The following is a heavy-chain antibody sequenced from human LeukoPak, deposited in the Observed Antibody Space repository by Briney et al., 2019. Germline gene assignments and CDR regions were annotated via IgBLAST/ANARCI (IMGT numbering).Heavy chain of an antibody. Sequence: GGSLRLSCAASGFTFSSYEMNWVRQAPGKGLEWVSYISSSGSTIYYADSVKGRFTISRDNAKNSLYLQMNSLRAEDTAVYYCARLGDWSSYYYYYYMDVWGKGTTVTVSS. CDR1: GFTFSSYE. D-gene: IGHD2-21*02. J-gene: IGHJ6*03. V-gene: IGHV3-48*03. CDR3: ARLGDWSSYYYYYYMDV. CDR2: ISSSGSTI.